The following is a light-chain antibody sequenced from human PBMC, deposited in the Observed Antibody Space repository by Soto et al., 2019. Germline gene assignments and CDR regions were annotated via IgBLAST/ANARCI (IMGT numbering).Light chain of an antibody. J-gene: IGKJ5*01. Sequence: EIVLTHSPAILALSPCEGVTLSAGASQSVGSSSIAWYQQKPGLAPRLLIYDASSRATDIPDRFSGSGSGTDFTLTISRVEPEDFAVYYCQQYGSSPITFGLGTRLEI. CDR3: QQYGSSPIT. V-gene: IGKV3D-20*01. CDR2: DAS. CDR1: QSVGSSS.